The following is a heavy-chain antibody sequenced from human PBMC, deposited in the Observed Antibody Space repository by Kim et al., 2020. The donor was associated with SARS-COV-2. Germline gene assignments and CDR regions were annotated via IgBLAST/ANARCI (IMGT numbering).Heavy chain of an antibody. J-gene: IGHJ6*02. V-gene: IGHV3-21*01. D-gene: IGHD2-2*01. CDR2: ISSSSSYI. Sequence: GGSLRLSCAASGFTFSSYSMNWVRQAPGKGLEWVSSISSSSSYIYYADSVKGRFTISRDNAKNSLYLQMNSLRAEDTAVYYCARFLPAATNTPGAYYYYYGMDVRGQGTTVTVSS. CDR3: ARFLPAATNTPGAYYYYYGMDV. CDR1: GFTFSSYS.